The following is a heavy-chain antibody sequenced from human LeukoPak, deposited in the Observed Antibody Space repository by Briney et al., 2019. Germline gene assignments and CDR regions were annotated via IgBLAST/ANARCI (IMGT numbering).Heavy chain of an antibody. CDR1: GGSISSDS. Sequence: SETLSLTCTVSGGSISSDSWSWIRQPPGKGLEWIGYIYYSGSTNYNPSLKSRVTISVDTSKNQFSLKLSSVTAADTAVYYCARGGSSSSLGRLDYWGQGALVTVSS. CDR2: IYYSGST. V-gene: IGHV4-59*01. D-gene: IGHD6-6*01. CDR3: ARGGSSSSLGRLDY. J-gene: IGHJ4*02.